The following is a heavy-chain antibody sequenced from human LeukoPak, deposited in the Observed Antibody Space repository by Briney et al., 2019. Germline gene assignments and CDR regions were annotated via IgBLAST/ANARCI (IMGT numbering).Heavy chain of an antibody. V-gene: IGHV3-66*01. D-gene: IGHD3-10*01. CDR2: IYRDGTI. CDR3: AREWEYYYSRRRGAFDV. Sequence: GGSLRLSCAASGFTVSTNYFSWVRQAPGRGLEWISVIYRDGTIYYSDSVKDRFTISRDNSKNTLFLEMNSLGADDTAVYYCAREWEYYYSRRRGAFDVWGQGTMVTVSS. J-gene: IGHJ3*01. CDR1: GFTVSTNY.